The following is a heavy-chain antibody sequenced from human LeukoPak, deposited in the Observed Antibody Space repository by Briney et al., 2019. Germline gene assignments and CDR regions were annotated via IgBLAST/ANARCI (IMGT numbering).Heavy chain of an antibody. V-gene: IGHV3-43D*04. CDR2: ISWDGGST. CDR1: GFTFDDYA. J-gene: IGHJ4*02. CDR3: AKDMDGWGYCSSTSCYPRFDY. D-gene: IGHD2-2*01. Sequence: PGGSLRLSCAASGFTFDDYAMPWVRQAPGKGLEWVSLISWDGGSTYYADSVKGRFTISRDNSKNSLYLQMNSLRAEDTALYYCAKDMDGWGYCSSTSCYPRFDYWGQGTLVTVSS.